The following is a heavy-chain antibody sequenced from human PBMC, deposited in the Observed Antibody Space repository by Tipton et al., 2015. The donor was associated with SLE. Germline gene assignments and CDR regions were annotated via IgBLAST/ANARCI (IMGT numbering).Heavy chain of an antibody. D-gene: IGHD6-19*01. CDR1: GFTFSSYA. CDR3: ATGVAVAPDY. J-gene: IGHJ4*02. CDR2: ISYDGSNK. V-gene: IGHV3-30*04. Sequence: QLVQSGGGVVQPGRSLRLSCAASGFTFSSYAMHWVRQAPGRGLEWVAVISYDGSNKYYADSVKGRFTISRDNSKNTLYLQMNSLRTEDTAVFYCATGVAVAPDYWGQGTLVTVSS.